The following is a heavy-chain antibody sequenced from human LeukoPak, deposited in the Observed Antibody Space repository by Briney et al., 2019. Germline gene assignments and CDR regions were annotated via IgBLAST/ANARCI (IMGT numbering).Heavy chain of an antibody. V-gene: IGHV3-74*01. CDR2: INSDGTTT. CDR3: ARVRGGYYSDF. J-gene: IGHJ4*02. D-gene: IGHD3-22*01. Sequence: GGSLRLSCAACGFIFSNYWMYWVRQAPGKGLVWVSRINSDGTTTTYADSVKGRFTISRDNAKNTLYLQMSSLTAEDTAVYYCARVRGGYYSDFWGQGTLVTVSS. CDR1: GFIFSNYW.